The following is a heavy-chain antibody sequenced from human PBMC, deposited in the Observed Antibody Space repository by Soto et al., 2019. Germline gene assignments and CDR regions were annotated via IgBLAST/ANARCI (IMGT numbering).Heavy chain of an antibody. CDR3: ARSLLWLRWTFSRFTGFGP. V-gene: IGHV3-64D*06. D-gene: IGHD5-12*01. CDR1: GFTFSSYA. CDR2: ISSNGGST. J-gene: IGHJ5*02. Sequence: PGGSLRLSCSASGFTFSSYAMHWVRQAPGKGLEYVSAISSNGGSTYYADSVKGRFTISRDNSKNTLYLQMSSLRAEDTAVYYCARSLLWLRWTFSRFTGFGPWGQGTLVTVSS.